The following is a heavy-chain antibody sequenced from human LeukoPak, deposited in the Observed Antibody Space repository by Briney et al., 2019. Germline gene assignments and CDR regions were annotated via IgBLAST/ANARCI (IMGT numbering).Heavy chain of an antibody. D-gene: IGHD4-23*01. CDR3: SRFRDSTPVATDAFDV. CDR1: GDSVSSNSAA. Sequence: SQTLSLTCAISGDSVSSNSAAWNWIRQSPSRGLEWLARTYYRSKWYRDYAASVKSRITINPDTSKNQFSLQLNSVTPEDTAVYYCSRFRDSTPVATDAFDVWGQGTRVTVAS. J-gene: IGHJ3*01. V-gene: IGHV6-1*01. CDR2: TYYRSKWYR.